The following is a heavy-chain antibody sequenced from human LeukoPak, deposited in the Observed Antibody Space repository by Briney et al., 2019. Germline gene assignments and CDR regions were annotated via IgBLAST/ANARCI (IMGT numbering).Heavy chain of an antibody. J-gene: IGHJ4*02. V-gene: IGHV3-15*07. CDR3: TTGPTAAVNY. CDR2: IKSKTDDGTT. CDR1: GFTFANAW. Sequence: PGVSLRLSCTAPGFTFANAWMNWVRQAPGKGLEWVGHIKSKTDDGTTDYAAPVKGRFTISRDDSKNTLYLQMNSLKTEDSAVYYCTTGPTAAVNYWGQGTLVTVSS. D-gene: IGHD6-13*01.